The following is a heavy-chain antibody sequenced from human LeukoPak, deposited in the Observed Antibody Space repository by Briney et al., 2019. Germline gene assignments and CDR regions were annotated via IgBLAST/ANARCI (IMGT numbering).Heavy chain of an antibody. CDR3: ARERVGYSCGATCFDY. CDR1: GFTFSSYE. CDR2: ISSSSSYI. V-gene: IGHV3-21*01. D-gene: IGHD5-18*01. J-gene: IGHJ4*02. Sequence: GGSLRLSCAASGFTFSSYEMNWVRQAPGKGLEWLSSISSSSSYIYYADPVKGRFTISRDNAKNSLYLQMNSLRAEDTAVYYCARERVGYSCGATCFDYWGQGTLVTVSS.